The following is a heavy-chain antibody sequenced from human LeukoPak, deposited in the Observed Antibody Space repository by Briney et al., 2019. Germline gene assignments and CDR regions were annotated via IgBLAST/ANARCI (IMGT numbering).Heavy chain of an antibody. CDR1: GFTVSSNH. V-gene: IGHV3-66*01. CDR2: IYSGGTI. CDR3: AKGHAQRIVGAEYYFDY. J-gene: IGHJ4*02. D-gene: IGHD1-26*01. Sequence: PGGSLTLSCAASGFTVSSNHMSWVRQAPGKGLEWVSIIYSGGTIYYADSVKGRFTISRDNSKNTVYLEMNSLRAEDTAVYYCAKGHAQRIVGAEYYFDYWGQGTLVTVSS.